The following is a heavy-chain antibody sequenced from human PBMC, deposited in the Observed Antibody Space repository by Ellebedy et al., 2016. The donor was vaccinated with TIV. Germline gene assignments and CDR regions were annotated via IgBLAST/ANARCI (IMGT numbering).Heavy chain of an antibody. CDR2: ISAYNGNT. CDR1: GYTFTSYG. Sequence: ASVKVSCXASGYTFTSYGISWVRQAPGQGLEWMGWISAYNGNTNYAQKLQGRVTMTTDTSTSTAYMELSSLRSEDTAVYYCARDYVDILTGSIPHYGMDVWGQGTTVTVSS. CDR3: ARDYVDILTGSIPHYGMDV. V-gene: IGHV1-18*01. J-gene: IGHJ6*02. D-gene: IGHD3-9*01.